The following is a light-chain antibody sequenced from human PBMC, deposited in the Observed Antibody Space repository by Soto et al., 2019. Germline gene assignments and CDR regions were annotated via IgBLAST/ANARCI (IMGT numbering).Light chain of an antibody. CDR1: QSVSSSY. Sequence: EIVLTQSPGTLSLSPGEGATLSCGASQSVSSSYLAWYQQKPGQAPRLLIYGASIRATGIPDRFSGSGSGTDFTLNTSRLEPEGFEVYYCKQYGGTPYTFGEGTKVEMK. J-gene: IGKJ2*01. CDR2: GAS. CDR3: KQYGGTPYT. V-gene: IGKV3-20*01.